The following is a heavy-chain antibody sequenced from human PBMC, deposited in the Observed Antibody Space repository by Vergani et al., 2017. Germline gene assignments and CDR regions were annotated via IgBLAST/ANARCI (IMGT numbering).Heavy chain of an antibody. CDR1: GFSLSTSGVG. CDR2: IYWDDDK. Sequence: QITLKESGPTLVKPTQTLTLTCTFSGFSLSTSGVGVGWIRQPPGKALEWLALIYWDDDKRYSPSLKSRLTITKDTSKNQVVLTMTNMDPVDTATYYCAHRRVNYYDSSGYMYYFDDWGQGTLVTVSS. D-gene: IGHD3-22*01. V-gene: IGHV2-5*02. J-gene: IGHJ4*02. CDR3: AHRRVNYYDSSGYMYYFDD.